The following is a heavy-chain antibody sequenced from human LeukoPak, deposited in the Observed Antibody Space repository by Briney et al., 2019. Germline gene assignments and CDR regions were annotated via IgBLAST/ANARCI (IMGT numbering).Heavy chain of an antibody. CDR2: IKKDGSEK. V-gene: IGHV3-7*03. Sequence: GGSLRLSCTASGFIFSGSWMAWIRQAPGKGLEWVAIIKKDGSEKYYVDSMKGRFTTSRDNAKNSLFLQMNSLRAEDTAIYYCTTDTWYSAGHWGQGTLVTVSS. CDR3: TTDTWYSAGH. J-gene: IGHJ4*02. CDR1: GFIFSGSW. D-gene: IGHD2-15*01.